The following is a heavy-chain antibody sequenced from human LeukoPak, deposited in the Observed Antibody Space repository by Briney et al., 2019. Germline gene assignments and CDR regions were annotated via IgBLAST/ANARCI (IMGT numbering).Heavy chain of an antibody. CDR3: ARANEDYYDSSGYSSWFDP. V-gene: IGHV1-69*05. J-gene: IGHJ5*02. CDR2: IIPIFGTA. D-gene: IGHD3-22*01. Sequence: SVKVSCKACGGTFSSYAISWVRQAPGQGLEWMGGIIPIFGTANYAQKFQGRVTITTDEVTSTAYMELSSLRSEDSAVYYCARANEDYYDSSGYSSWFDPWGQGTLVTVSS. CDR1: GGTFSSYA.